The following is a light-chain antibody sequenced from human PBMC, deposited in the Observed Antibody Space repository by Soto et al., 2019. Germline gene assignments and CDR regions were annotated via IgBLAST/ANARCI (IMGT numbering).Light chain of an antibody. CDR2: EGS. J-gene: IGLJ2*01. CDR3: CSYAGSSTLV. V-gene: IGLV2-23*01. Sequence: QSALTQPASVSGSPGQSITISCTGTSSDGGSYKFVSWYQQHPGKAPKLMIYEGSKRPSGVSNPFSGSKSGNTASLTISGLQAEDEADYYFCSYAGSSTLVFGGGTKVTVL. CDR1: SSDGGSYKF.